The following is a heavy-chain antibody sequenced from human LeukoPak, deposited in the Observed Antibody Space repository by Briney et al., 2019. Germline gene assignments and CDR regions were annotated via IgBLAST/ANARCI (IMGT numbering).Heavy chain of an antibody. CDR1: GGSISSGSYY. J-gene: IGHJ4*02. V-gene: IGHV4-61*02. CDR3: ARHYCSSISCPLNDY. Sequence: SQTLSLTCTVSGGSISSGSYYWSWIRQPAGKGLEWIGRIYTSGSTYYNPSLKSRVTISVDTSKNQFSLKLSSVTAADTAVYYCARHYCSSISCPLNDYWGQGTLVTVSS. D-gene: IGHD2-2*01. CDR2: IYTSGST.